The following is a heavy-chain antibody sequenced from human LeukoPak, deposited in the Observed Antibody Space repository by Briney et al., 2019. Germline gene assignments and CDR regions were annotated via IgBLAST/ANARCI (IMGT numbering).Heavy chain of an antibody. J-gene: IGHJ4*02. CDR3: ARGAMRGATLDY. Sequence: PGRSLRLSCAASGFTFSSYAMHWVRQAPGKGLEWVAVISYDGSNKYYADSVKGRFTISRDNSKNTLYLQMNSLRAEDTAVYYCARGAMRGATLDYWGQGTLDTVSS. V-gene: IGHV3-30*04. CDR1: GFTFSSYA. D-gene: IGHD1-26*01. CDR2: ISYDGSNK.